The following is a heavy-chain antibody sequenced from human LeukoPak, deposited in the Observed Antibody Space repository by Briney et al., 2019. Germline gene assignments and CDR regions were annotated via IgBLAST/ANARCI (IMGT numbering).Heavy chain of an antibody. CDR1: GGTFSSYA. CDR3: ARTRITMVRGVISLGWFDP. D-gene: IGHD3-10*01. V-gene: IGHV1-69*06. Sequence: ASVKVSCKASGGTFSSYAISWVRQAPGQGLEWMGGIIPIFGTANYAQKFQGRVTITADKSTSTAYMELSSLRSEDTAVYYCARTRITMVRGVISLGWFDPWGQGTLVTVSS. CDR2: IIPIFGTA. J-gene: IGHJ5*02.